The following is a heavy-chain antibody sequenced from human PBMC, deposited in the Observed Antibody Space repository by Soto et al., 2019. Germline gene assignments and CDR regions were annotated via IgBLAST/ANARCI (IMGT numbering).Heavy chain of an antibody. Sequence: APVKVSCKVSGYTLTELSMHWVRQAPGKGLEWMGGFDPEDGETIYARKFQGRVTMTEDTSTDTAYMGLSSLRSEDTAVYYCATVYDILTGYAPNWFDPWGQGTLVTVSS. CDR2: FDPEDGET. CDR3: ATVYDILTGYAPNWFDP. CDR1: GYTLTELS. V-gene: IGHV1-24*01. J-gene: IGHJ5*02. D-gene: IGHD3-9*01.